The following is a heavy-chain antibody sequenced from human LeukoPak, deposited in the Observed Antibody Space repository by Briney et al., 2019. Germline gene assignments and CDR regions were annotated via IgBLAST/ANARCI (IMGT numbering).Heavy chain of an antibody. CDR1: GFTFSSYS. J-gene: IGHJ4*02. CDR2: ISSSSSYI. V-gene: IGHV3-21*05. D-gene: IGHD3-22*01. Sequence: GGSLRLSCAASGFTFSSYSMNWVRQAPGKGLEWVSYISSSSSYIYYADSVKGRFTISRDNAKNSLYLQMNSLRAEDTAVYYCARDTSEYYDSSGYPGDYWGQGTLVTVSS. CDR3: ARDTSEYYDSSGYPGDY.